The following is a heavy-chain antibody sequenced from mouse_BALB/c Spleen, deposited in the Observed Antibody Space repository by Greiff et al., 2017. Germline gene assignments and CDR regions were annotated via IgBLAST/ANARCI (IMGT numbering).Heavy chain of an antibody. CDR2: IYTGDGDT. CDR3: AREGGYGTPFDY. J-gene: IGHJ2*01. CDR1: GYAFSSYG. Sequence: QVQLQQSGAELVRPGSSVKISCKASGYAFSSYGMNWVKQRPGQGLEWIGQIYTGDGDTNYNGKFKGKATLTADKSSSTAYMQLSSLTSEDSAVYFCAREGGYGTPFDYWGQGTTLTVSA. V-gene: IGHV1-80*01. D-gene: IGHD2-10*02.